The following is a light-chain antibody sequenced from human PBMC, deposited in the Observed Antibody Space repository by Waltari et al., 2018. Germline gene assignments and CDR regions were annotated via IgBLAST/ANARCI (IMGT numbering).Light chain of an antibody. V-gene: IGKV2-28*01. CDR3: MQALQTPYT. J-gene: IGKJ2*01. Sequence: DIVMTQSLLSLPVTPGEPASISCRSSQSLLHSNGYTYLDWYLQKPGQAPQLLIYLGSNLASGVPDRFSGSGSGTDFTLKISRVEAEDVGVYYCMQALQTPYTFGQGTKLEIK. CDR1: QSLLHSNGYTY. CDR2: LGS.